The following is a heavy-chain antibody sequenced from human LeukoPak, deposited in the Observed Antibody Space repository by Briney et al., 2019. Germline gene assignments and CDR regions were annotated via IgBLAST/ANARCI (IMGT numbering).Heavy chain of an antibody. Sequence: SETLSLTCAVYGGSFNDYYWSWIRQPPGKGLEWIGEINHSGSTNYNPSLKSRVTISVDTSKNQFSLMLSSVTAADTAVYYCARSGYYYDSSGSVYYYYYGMDVWGQGTTVTVSS. CDR2: INHSGST. CDR1: GGSFNDYY. CDR3: ARSGYYYDSSGSVYYYYYGMDV. J-gene: IGHJ6*02. V-gene: IGHV4-34*01. D-gene: IGHD3-22*01.